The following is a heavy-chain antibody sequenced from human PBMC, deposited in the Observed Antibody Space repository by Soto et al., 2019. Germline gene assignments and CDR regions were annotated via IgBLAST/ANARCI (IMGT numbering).Heavy chain of an antibody. CDR3: TRGPRASSGGTGAY. D-gene: IGHD2-2*01. CDR1: GFSFDSYW. V-gene: IGHV3-74*02. J-gene: IGHJ1*01. Sequence: EVQLVESGGGLVQPGGSLRLSCAASGFSFDSYWMHWVRQAPGQGPMWVSRIDYDGTTTNYADSVKGRFTISRDNAKSTLYLQMNSLRPEDKAVYYCTRGPRASSGGTGAYWGKGTLVTVAS. CDR2: IDYDGTTT.